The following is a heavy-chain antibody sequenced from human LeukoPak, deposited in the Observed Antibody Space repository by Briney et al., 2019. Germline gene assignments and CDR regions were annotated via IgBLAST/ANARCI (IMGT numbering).Heavy chain of an antibody. Sequence: GSLRLSCEASGFTFSHYWMTWYRQAPGKGLEWVANLNQDGSVQAYGDSVRGRFTISRDNAKNSVYIQMSSLRDEDTAMYYCARDHNVADVWGQGTMVTVSS. D-gene: IGHD2-8*01. V-gene: IGHV3-7*01. J-gene: IGHJ3*01. CDR3: ARDHNVADV. CDR1: GFTFSHYW. CDR2: LNQDGSVQ.